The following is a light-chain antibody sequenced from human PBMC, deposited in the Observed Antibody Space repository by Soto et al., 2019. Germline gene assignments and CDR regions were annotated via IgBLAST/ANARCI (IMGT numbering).Light chain of an antibody. V-gene: IGLV2-14*03. CDR2: DVS. CDR3: SSYTGTTTLVI. CDR1: SSDVGAHNY. Sequence: QSVLTQPASVSGSPGQSIAISCTGTSSDVGAHNYVSWYQQHPGKAPKLMIYDVSNRPSGVSTRFSGFKSGNTASLTISGRQAEDEADYYCSSYTGTTTLVIFGGGTKVTVL. J-gene: IGLJ2*01.